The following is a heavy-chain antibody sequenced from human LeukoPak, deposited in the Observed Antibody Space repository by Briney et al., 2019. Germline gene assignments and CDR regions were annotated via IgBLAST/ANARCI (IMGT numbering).Heavy chain of an antibody. J-gene: IGHJ5*02. CDR3: ARQVYGIAAAGAPGWCDP. CDR1: GGSISSSGYY. D-gene: IGHD6-13*01. CDR2: IYYSGST. Sequence: SKTLSLTCTVSGGSISSSGYYSGWIRQPPGKGLEWIGSIYYSGSTYYNPSLKSRVTISVDTSKNQFSLKLSSVTAADTAVYYCARQVYGIAAAGAPGWCDPWGQGTLVTVSS. V-gene: IGHV4-39*01.